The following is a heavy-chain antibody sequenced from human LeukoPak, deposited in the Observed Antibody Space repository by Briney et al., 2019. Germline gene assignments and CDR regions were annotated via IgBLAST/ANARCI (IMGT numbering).Heavy chain of an antibody. J-gene: IGHJ4*02. CDR3: ARRAGAYSHPYDY. CDR2: ISGSDAVT. V-gene: IGHV3-23*01. D-gene: IGHD4/OR15-4a*01. Sequence: PGGSLRLSCAASGFTFNNYAMSWVRQAPGKGLEWVSAISGSDAVTYYADSVKGRFTISRDNSKNTLYLQMNSLRAEDTAVYYCARRAGAYSHPYDYWGQGTLVTVSS. CDR1: GFTFNNYA.